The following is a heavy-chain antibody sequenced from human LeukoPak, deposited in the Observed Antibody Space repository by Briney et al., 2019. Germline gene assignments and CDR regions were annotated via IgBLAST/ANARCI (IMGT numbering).Heavy chain of an antibody. CDR1: GITFSDYE. CDR3: ARVHYYDSSGYYA. J-gene: IGHJ5*02. D-gene: IGHD3-22*01. Sequence: GGSLRLSCAASGITFSDYEMNWVRQAPGKGLEWVSSISSSSSYIYYADSVKGRFTISRDNAKNSLYLQMNSLRAEDTAVYYCARVHYYDSSGYYAWGQGTLVTVSS. V-gene: IGHV3-21*01. CDR2: ISSSSSYI.